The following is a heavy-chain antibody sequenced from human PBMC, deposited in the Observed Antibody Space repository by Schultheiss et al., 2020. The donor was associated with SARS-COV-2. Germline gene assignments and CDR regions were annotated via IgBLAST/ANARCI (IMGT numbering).Heavy chain of an antibody. V-gene: IGHV4-59*08. D-gene: IGHD6-13*01. CDR1: GGSFSGYY. CDR2: IYYSGST. CDR3: ARRRAATSTSYYYGMDV. J-gene: IGHJ6*02. Sequence: SETLSLTCAVYGGSFSGYYWSWIRQPPGKGLEWIGYIYYSGSTNYNPSLKSRVTISVDTSKNQFSLKLSSVTAADTAVYYCARRRAATSTSYYYGMDVWGQGTAVTVSS.